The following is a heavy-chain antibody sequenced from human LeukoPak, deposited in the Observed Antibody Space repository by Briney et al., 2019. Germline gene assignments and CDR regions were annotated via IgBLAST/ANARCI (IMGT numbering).Heavy chain of an antibody. J-gene: IGHJ3*02. CDR2: INHSGST. D-gene: IGHD6-13*01. V-gene: IGHV4-34*01. Sequence: SETLSLTCAVSGGSFSGYYWSWIRQPPGKGLEWIGEINHSGSTNYNPSLKSRVTISVDTSNNQFSLKLSSVTAADTAVYYCASFQQQDDAFDIWGQGTMVTVSS. CDR3: ASFQQQDDAFDI. CDR1: GGSFSGYY.